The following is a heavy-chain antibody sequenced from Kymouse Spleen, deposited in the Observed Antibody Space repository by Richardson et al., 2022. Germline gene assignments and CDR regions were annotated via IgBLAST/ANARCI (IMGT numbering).Heavy chain of an antibody. D-gene: IGHD3-9*01. CDR1: GFTFSSYG. J-gene: IGHJ4*02. V-gene: IGHV3-33*01. Sequence: QVQLVESGGGVVQPGRSLRLSCAASGFTFSSYGMHWVRQAPGKGLEWVAVIWYDGSNKYYADSVKGRFTISRDNSKNTLYLQMNSLRAEDTAVYYCARDRYYDILTGFFDYWGQGTLVTVSS. CDR3: ARDRYYDILTGFFDY. CDR2: IWYDGSNK.